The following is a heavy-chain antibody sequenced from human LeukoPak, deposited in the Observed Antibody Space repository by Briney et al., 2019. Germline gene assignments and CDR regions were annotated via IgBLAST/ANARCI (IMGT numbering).Heavy chain of an antibody. V-gene: IGHV3-30*02. CDR3: AKCSSSWFNWFDP. CDR2: IRYDGSNK. CDR1: GFTFSSYC. J-gene: IGHJ5*02. D-gene: IGHD6-13*01. Sequence: GGSLRLSCAASGFTFSSYCMHWVRQASGKGLEGVAFIRYDGSNKYYADSVEGRFTISRDNSKNTLYLQMNSLRAEDTAVYYCAKCSSSWFNWFDPWGQGTLVTVSS.